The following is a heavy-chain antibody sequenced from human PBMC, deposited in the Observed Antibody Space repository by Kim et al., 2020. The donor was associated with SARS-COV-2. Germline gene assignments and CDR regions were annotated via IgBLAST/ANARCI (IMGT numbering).Heavy chain of an antibody. Sequence: GGSLRLSCAASGFTFSSYAMSWVRQAPGKGLEWVSVIYSGGSSTYYADSVKGRFTISRDNSKNTLYLQMNSLRAEDTAVYYCASRAGTAPKDLRFLEWYGMDVWGQGTTVTVSS. V-gene: IGHV3-23*03. CDR1: GFTFSSYA. CDR3: ASRAGTAPKDLRFLEWYGMDV. J-gene: IGHJ6*02. D-gene: IGHD3-3*01. CDR2: IYSGGSST.